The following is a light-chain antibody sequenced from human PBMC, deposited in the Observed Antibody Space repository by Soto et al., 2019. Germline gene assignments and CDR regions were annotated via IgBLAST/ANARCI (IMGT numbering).Light chain of an antibody. J-gene: IGKJ4*01. CDR3: QQYINWPLT. CDR1: QNVGRD. V-gene: IGKV3D-15*01. CDR2: GAS. Sequence: EIVMTQSPASLSVSPGERATLSCRAAQNVGRDLAWYQQKPGQAPRLLIYGASTRATGIPARFTGSGSGTEFTLTIGSLQSEDSAVYHCQQYINWPLTFGGGTKVEIK.